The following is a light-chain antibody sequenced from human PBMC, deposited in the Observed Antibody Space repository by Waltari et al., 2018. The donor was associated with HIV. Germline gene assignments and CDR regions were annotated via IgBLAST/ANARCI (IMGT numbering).Light chain of an antibody. J-gene: IGKJ2*01. Sequence: EIVLTQSPGTLSLSPGERATLSCRASQSVSSSYLAWDQQKPGQAPRHPIYGASSRATGIPDRFSGSASGTDFTLTISRLEPEDFAVYYCQQYGSSPRYTFGQGTKLQIK. CDR3: QQYGSSPRYT. CDR2: GAS. CDR1: QSVSSSY. V-gene: IGKV3-20*01.